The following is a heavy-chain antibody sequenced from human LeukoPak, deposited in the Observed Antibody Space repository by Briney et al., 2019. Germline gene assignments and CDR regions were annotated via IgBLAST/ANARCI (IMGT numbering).Heavy chain of an antibody. CDR2: ISAYNGNT. J-gene: IGHJ4*02. Sequence: ASVKVSCKASGYTFNSYAITWVRQAPGQGLEWMGWISAYNGNTNYAQKLQGRVTMTTDTSTSTAYMELRSLRSEDTAVYYCARDTFGTSRPIEYWGQGTLVTVSS. CDR1: GYTFNSYA. V-gene: IGHV1-18*01. D-gene: IGHD2/OR15-2a*01. CDR3: ARDTFGTSRPIEY.